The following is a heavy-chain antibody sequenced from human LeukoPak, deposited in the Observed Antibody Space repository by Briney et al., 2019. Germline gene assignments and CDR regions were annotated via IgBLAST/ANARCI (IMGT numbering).Heavy chain of an antibody. V-gene: IGHV3-74*01. CDR2: TNTHGTSA. D-gene: IGHD6-13*01. CDR1: GFTFNNYW. J-gene: IGHJ6*03. Sequence: AGTLSLSCAASGFTFNNYWMHRVRQAPGKGLVWVARTNTHGTSANYADSVKGRFIISRDNANNALYLQMNGLRDEDTGVYYALAGYYYYYMDVWGKGATVTVSS. CDR3: LAGYYYYYMDV.